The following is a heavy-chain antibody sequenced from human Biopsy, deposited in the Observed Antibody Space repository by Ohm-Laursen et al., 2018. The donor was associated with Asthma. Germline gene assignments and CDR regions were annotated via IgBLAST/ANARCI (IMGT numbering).Heavy chain of an antibody. V-gene: IGHV3-33*01. Sequence: SLRLSCAAPGITFSTYGMHWVRQAPGKGLEWVSFIWYDGRKKTYADSVKGRFTISRDNSKNTLYLQMNSLRAEDTAVYYCARKIAARGGMGVWGQGTTVTVSS. CDR2: IWYDGRKK. CDR3: ARKIAARGGMGV. D-gene: IGHD6-6*01. CDR1: GITFSTYG. J-gene: IGHJ6*02.